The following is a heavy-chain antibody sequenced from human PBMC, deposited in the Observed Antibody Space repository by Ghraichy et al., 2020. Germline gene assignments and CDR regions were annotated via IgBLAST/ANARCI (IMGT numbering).Heavy chain of an antibody. V-gene: IGHV3-48*02. CDR3: VRDIR. Sequence: EYLNISCAASGFSFGNYNMNWVRQAPGKGLEWVSYISGDRSLISYADSVRGRFSISRDNAKNSMYLQMNSLRDEDTAVYYCVRDIRWGQGTLVTVSS. CDR1: GFSFGNYN. CDR2: ISGDRSLI. J-gene: IGHJ4*02.